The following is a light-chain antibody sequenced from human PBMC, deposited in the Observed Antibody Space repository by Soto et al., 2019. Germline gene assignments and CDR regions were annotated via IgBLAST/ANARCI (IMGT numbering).Light chain of an antibody. V-gene: IGLV2-14*01. CDR1: YTDVGGYNR. Sequence: QSALTQPASVSGSPGQSITISCTGTYTDVGGYNRVSWYQHHAGKGPKMLFFEVDNRPSGISDRFSGSKSGDTASLTISDLQAEDEADYYCVSYIESSITHWVFGGGTQLTVL. CDR2: EVD. CDR3: VSYIESSITHWV. J-gene: IGLJ3*02.